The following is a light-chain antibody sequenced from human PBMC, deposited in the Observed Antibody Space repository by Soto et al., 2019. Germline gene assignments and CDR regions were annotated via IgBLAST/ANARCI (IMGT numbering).Light chain of an antibody. J-gene: IGKJ2*01. CDR1: QSLLHRNGYSS. CDR2: LAS. CDR3: MQALQTPYS. V-gene: IGKV2-28*01. Sequence: DIVMTQSPLSLPVSPGEPASISCRSSQSLLHRNGYSSLDRYLQKPGQSPRLLIYLASTRASGVPDKFSASGSGTVFTLKISRVEAEDVGIYYCMQALQTPYSFGQGTKLEI.